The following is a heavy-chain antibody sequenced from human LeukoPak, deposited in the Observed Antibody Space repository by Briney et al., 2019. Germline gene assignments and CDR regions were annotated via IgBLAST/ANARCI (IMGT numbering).Heavy chain of an antibody. CDR1: GGTFSSYA. D-gene: IGHD6-13*01. CDR3: GRGGVGYSSSWYYYCYMDV. J-gene: IGHJ6*03. V-gene: IGHV1-69*05. CDR2: IIPIFGAA. Sequence: GASVTVSCKASGGTFSSYAISLVRQAPGQGLEWMGGIIPIFGAANYAQKFQGRVTITTDESTSTAYMELSSLRSEDTAVYYCGRGGVGYSSSWYYYCYMDVWGKGTTVTVSS.